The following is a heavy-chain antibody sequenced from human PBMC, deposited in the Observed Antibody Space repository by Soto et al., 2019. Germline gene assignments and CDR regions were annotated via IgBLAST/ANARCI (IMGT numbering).Heavy chain of an antibody. D-gene: IGHD3-10*01. CDR2: IYYSGST. CDR1: GGSISSYY. J-gene: IGHJ4*02. CDR3: ARHGVYYGSGSYYDY. V-gene: IGHV4-59*08. Sequence: SETLSLTCTVSGGSISSYYWSWIRQPLGKGLEWIGYIYYSGSTNYNPSLKSRVTISVDTSKNQFSLKLSSVTAADTAVYYCARHGVYYGSGSYYDYWGQGTLVTVSS.